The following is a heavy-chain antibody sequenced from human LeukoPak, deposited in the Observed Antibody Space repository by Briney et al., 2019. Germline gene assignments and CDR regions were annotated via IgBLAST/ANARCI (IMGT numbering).Heavy chain of an antibody. CDR1: GYIFIGKY. V-gene: IGHV1-2*02. D-gene: IGHD6-19*01. J-gene: IGHJ4*02. Sequence: ASVKVSCKPSGYIFIGKYMHWVRQAPGQGLEWMGWINPNNGGTKYAQNFQGRVTMTRDTSISTAYMELDRLRFDDTAVYYCARDRAVAGMNGRFDYWGQGTLVTVSS. CDR2: INPNNGGT. CDR3: ARDRAVAGMNGRFDY.